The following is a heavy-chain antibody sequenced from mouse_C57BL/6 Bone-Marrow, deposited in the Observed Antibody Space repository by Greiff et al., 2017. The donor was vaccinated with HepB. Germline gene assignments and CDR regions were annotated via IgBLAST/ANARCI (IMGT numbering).Heavy chain of an antibody. Sequence: VKLMESDAELVKPGASVKISCKVSGYTFTDHTIHWMKQRPEQGLEWIGYIYPRDGSTKYNEKFKGKATLTADKSSSTAYMQLNSLTSEDSAVYFCARGLYSNYVGFAYWGQGTLVTVSA. J-gene: IGHJ3*01. CDR3: ARGLYSNYVGFAY. V-gene: IGHV1-78*01. CDR2: IYPRDGST. CDR1: GYTFTDHT. D-gene: IGHD2-5*01.